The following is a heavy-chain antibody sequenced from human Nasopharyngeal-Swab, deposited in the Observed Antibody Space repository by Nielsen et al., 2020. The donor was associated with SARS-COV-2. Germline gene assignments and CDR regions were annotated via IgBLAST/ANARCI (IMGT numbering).Heavy chain of an antibody. Sequence: VRQAPGKGLEWVANIRQDGSEKYYVDSVKGRFTISRDNAKNSLYLQMNSLRAEDTAVYYYARDRDSTYYHGSGTSWGQGTLVTVSS. D-gene: IGHD3-10*01. CDR2: IRQDGSEK. J-gene: IGHJ5*02. V-gene: IGHV3-7*01. CDR3: ARDRDSTYYHGSGTS.